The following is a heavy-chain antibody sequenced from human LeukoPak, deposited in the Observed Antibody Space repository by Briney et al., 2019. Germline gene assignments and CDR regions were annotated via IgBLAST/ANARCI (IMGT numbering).Heavy chain of an antibody. CDR1: GFSLNNYW. D-gene: IGHD6-13*01. CDR3: ATDPPWVSDVFDM. V-gene: IGHV3-7*01. CDR2: IKSDGSDK. Sequence: GGSLRLSCAASGFSLNNYWMMWVRQAPGKGLEWVANIKSDGSDKYYVDSVKGRFTISRDNARNSLFLQMSSLRADDTATYYCATDPPWVSDVFDMWGRGTMVTVSS. J-gene: IGHJ3*02.